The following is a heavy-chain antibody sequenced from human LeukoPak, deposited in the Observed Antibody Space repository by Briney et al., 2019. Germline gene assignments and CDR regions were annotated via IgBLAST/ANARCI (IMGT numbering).Heavy chain of an antibody. CDR1: GGSISSGGYS. CDR3: ARGGLADSTRFDY. V-gene: IGHV4-39*07. Sequence: SETLSLTCAVSGGSISSGGYSWSWLRQPPGKGLEWIGGHHHSGTTYYNPSLRSRVSTSVDTSTNQFSLRLNSVTAADTAVYYCARGGLADSTRFDYWGQGTPVTVSS. D-gene: IGHD2-15*01. CDR2: HHHSGTT. J-gene: IGHJ4*02.